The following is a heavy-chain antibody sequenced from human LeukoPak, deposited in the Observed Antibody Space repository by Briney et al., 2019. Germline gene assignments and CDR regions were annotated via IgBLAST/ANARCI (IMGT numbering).Heavy chain of an antibody. CDR2: ISGDGSIT. J-gene: IGHJ4*01. D-gene: IGHD3-10*01. CDR1: GFTISGYW. CDR3: ARGRAGNYYNHNDY. Sequence: GGSLRLSCAASGFTISGYWVHWVRQAPGKGLVWVSRISGDGSITAYADSVEGRFTISRDNAKNTLYLQMNSLRAEDTAVYYCARGRAGNYYNHNDYWGQGTLVTVSS. V-gene: IGHV3-74*01.